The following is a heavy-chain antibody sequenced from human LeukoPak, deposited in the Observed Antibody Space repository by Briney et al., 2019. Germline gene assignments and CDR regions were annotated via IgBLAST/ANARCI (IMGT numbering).Heavy chain of an antibody. Sequence: ASVKVSCKASGYTFTSYAMNWVRQAPGQGLEWMGWINTNTGNPTYAQGFTGRFVFSLDTSVSTAYLQISSLKAEDTAVYYCARDRDYYDILTGYSEMAFDIWGQGTMVTVSS. CDR1: GYTFTSYA. D-gene: IGHD3-9*01. J-gene: IGHJ3*02. CDR3: ARDRDYYDILTGYSEMAFDI. V-gene: IGHV7-4-1*02. CDR2: INTNTGNP.